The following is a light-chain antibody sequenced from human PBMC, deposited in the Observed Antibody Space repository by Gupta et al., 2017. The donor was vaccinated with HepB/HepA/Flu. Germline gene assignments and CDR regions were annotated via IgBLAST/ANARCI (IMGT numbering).Light chain of an antibody. CDR3: QQSYSTPQT. V-gene: IGKV1-39*01. CDR2: AAS. Sequence: DIQMTQSPSSLSASVGDRVTITCRASQSISSYLSWYQQKPGKAPKLLIYAASSLQSGVPSRFSGSGSGTDFTLTISRLQPEDFATYYCQQSYSTPQTFGQGTKLEIK. CDR1: QSISSY. J-gene: IGKJ2*01.